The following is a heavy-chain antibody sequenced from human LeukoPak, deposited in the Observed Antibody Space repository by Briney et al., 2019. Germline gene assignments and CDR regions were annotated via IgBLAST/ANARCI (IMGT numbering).Heavy chain of an antibody. V-gene: IGHV4-59*01. Sequence: SETLSLTCTVSGGSISSYYWSWIRQPPGKGLEWIGYIYYSGSTNYNPSLKSRVTISVDTSKNQFSLKLSSVTAADTAVYYCARGHSSGYYSFDYWGQGTLVTVSS. D-gene: IGHD3-22*01. CDR1: GGSISSYY. J-gene: IGHJ4*02. CDR3: ARGHSSGYYSFDY. CDR2: IYYSGST.